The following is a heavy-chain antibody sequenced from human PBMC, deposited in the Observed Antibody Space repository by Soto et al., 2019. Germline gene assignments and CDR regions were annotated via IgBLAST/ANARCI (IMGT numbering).Heavy chain of an antibody. J-gene: IGHJ4*02. V-gene: IGHV1-69*06. CDR2: IIPLYGTV. CDR3: ARVRVIRGVIPSHFGL. D-gene: IGHD3-10*01. CDR1: GSTFNSYG. Sequence: QDHLAQSGAEVKKPGSSVTVSCKASGSTFNSYGISWVRQAPGQGLDGLGVIIPLYGTVNYAQKFQDRVSINADKSTSTAYMDLGSLRSDDTAVYYCARVRVIRGVIPSHFGLWGQGTLVTVSS.